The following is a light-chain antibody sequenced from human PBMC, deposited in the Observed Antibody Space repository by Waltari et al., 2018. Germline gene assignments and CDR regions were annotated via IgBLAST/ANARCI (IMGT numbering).Light chain of an antibody. CDR3: QQYYSYPYT. J-gene: IGKJ2*01. V-gene: IGKV1-8*01. Sequence: AIRMTQSPSSFSASTGDRVTITCRASQGISSYFAWYQQKPGKAPKLLIYAASTLQSGVPSRFRGSGSGTDFALTISCLQSEDFATYFCQQYYSYPYTFGQGTKLEIK. CDR2: AAS. CDR1: QGISSY.